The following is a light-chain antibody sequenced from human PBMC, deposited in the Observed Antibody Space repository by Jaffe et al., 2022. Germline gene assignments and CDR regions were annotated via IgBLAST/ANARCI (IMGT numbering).Light chain of an antibody. CDR3: QQYGRSGPWT. J-gene: IGKJ1*01. Sequence: EVVLTQSPGTLSLSPGERATLSCRASQSVTTNYLAWYQQKPGQAPRLLISGASSRATGIPDRFSGSGSGTDFTLTISRLEPEDFAVYFCQQYGRSGPWTFGQGTKVEIK. V-gene: IGKV3-20*01. CDR2: GAS. CDR1: QSVTTNY.